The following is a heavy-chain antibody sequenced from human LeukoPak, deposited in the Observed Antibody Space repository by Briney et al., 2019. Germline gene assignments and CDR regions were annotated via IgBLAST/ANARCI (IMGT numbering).Heavy chain of an antibody. D-gene: IGHD6-6*01. CDR1: GYTFTSYA. J-gene: IGHJ5*02. CDR3: ARDPSSSSSA. V-gene: IGHV7-4-1*02. Sequence: GASVKVSCKASGYTFTSYALNWLRQAPGQGLERIGWINTNSGNPTYAQGFTGRFVFSLDTSVSTAYLQISSLKAEDTAVYYCARDPSSSSSAWGQGTLVTVSS. CDR2: INTNSGNP.